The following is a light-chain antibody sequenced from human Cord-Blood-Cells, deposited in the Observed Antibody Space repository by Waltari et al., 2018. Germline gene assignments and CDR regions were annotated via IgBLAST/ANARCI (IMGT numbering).Light chain of an antibody. V-gene: IGLV3-1*01. Sequence: SYELTQPPSVSVSPGQTASITCSGDKLGDKYACWYQQKPGQSPVLAIYKDSKRPSGIPGRFSGSNSGNTATLTISGTQAMDEAYYYCQAWDSSTADVVFGGGTKLTVL. CDR1: KLGDKY. CDR3: QAWDSSTADVV. J-gene: IGLJ2*01. CDR2: KDS.